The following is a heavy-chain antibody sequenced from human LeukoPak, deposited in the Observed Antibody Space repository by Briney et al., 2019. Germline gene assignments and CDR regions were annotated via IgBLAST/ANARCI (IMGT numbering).Heavy chain of an antibody. CDR1: GGSFSGYY. J-gene: IGHJ4*02. D-gene: IGHD3-10*01. CDR2: INHSGST. CDR3: ARGDPMVRGVIHY. Sequence: KPSETLSLTCAVYGGSFSGYYWSWIRQPPGKGLEWIGEINHSGSTNYNPSLKSRVTISVDTSKNQFSLKLSSVTAADTAVYYCARGDPMVRGVIHYWGQGTLVTVSS. V-gene: IGHV4-34*01.